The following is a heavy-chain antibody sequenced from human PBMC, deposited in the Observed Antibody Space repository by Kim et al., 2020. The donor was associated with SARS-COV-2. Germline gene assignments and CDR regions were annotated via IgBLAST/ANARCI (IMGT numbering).Heavy chain of an antibody. CDR1: GFTFSSYS. J-gene: IGHJ6*02. V-gene: IGHV3-21*01. D-gene: IGHD2-2*01. CDR3: ARGPGEGYCSSTSCYGLRVEGMDV. Sequence: GGSLRLSCAASGFTFSSYSMNWVRQAPGKGLEWVSSISSSSSYIYYADSVKGRFTISRDNAKNSLYLQMNSLRAEDTAVYYCARGPGEGYCSSTSCYGLRVEGMDVWGQGTTVTVSS. CDR2: ISSSSSYI.